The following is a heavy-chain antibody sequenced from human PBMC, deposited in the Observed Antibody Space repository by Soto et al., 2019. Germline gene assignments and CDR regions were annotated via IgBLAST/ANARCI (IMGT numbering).Heavy chain of an antibody. D-gene: IGHD3-9*01. J-gene: IGHJ5*02. V-gene: IGHV4-30-4*01. CDR2: IYYSGST. Sequence: PSETLSLTCTVSGGSISSGDYYWSWIRQPPGKGLEWIGYIYYSGSTYYNPSLKSRVTISVDTSKNQFSLKLSSVTAADTAVYYCAREKGRLRYFDGYNWFDPWGQGTLVTVSS. CDR3: AREKGRLRYFDGYNWFDP. CDR1: GGSISSGDYY.